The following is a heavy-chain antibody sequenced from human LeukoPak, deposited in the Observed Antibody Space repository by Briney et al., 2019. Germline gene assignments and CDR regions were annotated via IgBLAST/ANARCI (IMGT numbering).Heavy chain of an antibody. D-gene: IGHD3-22*01. J-gene: IGHJ4*02. Sequence: SETLSLTCTVSGGSISSYYWSWIRQPPGKGLEWIGYIYYSGSTNYNPSLKSRVTISVDTSKNQFSLKLNSATDADTAVYYCARSRRDYYDSSGYYSFDYWGQGTLVTVSS. CDR1: GGSISSYY. V-gene: IGHV4-59*01. CDR2: IYYSGST. CDR3: ARSRRDYYDSSGYYSFDY.